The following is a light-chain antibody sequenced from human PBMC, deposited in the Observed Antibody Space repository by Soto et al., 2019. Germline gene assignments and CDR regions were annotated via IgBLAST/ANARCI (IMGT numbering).Light chain of an antibody. Sequence: EIELTQSPGTLSLSPGERATLSCRTSQTVDSRYLAWYQQRPGQAPRLLIYGASSRAPGIPDRFSVSGSGTDFTLTISRLDPEDLAVYYCQQYGSSPLTFGQGTKVEIK. CDR1: QTVDSRY. J-gene: IGKJ1*01. V-gene: IGKV3-20*01. CDR3: QQYGSSPLT. CDR2: GAS.